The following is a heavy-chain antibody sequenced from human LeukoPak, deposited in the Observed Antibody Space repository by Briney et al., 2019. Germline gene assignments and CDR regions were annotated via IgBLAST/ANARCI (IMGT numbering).Heavy chain of an antibody. Sequence: PSETLSLTCAVYGGSFSGYYWSWIRQPPGKGLEWIGEINHSGSTNYNPSLKSRVTISVDTSKNQFSLKLSSVTAADTAVYYCARGCSSTSCWGYYFDYWGQGTLVTVSS. CDR3: ARGCSSTSCWGYYFDY. J-gene: IGHJ4*02. CDR1: GGSFSGYY. CDR2: INHSGST. D-gene: IGHD2-2*01. V-gene: IGHV4-34*01.